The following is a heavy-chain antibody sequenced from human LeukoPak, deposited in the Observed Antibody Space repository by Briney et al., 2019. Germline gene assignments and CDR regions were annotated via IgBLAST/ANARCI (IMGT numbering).Heavy chain of an antibody. V-gene: IGHV1-18*01. CDR2: ISGYNGYT. Sequence: ASVKVSCNASGYTFTNYGVSWVRQAPGQGLEWMGWISGYNGYTNYAQKFQFRVTMTTDTSTSTAYMELRSLTSDDTAVYYCARDKAVTTELTQYFHHWGQGTLVTVSP. CDR3: ARDKAVTTELTQYFHH. J-gene: IGHJ1*01. D-gene: IGHD4-11*01. CDR1: GYTFTNYG.